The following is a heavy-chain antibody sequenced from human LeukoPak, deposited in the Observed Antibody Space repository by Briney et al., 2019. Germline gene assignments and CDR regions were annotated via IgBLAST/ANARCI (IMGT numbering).Heavy chain of an antibody. Sequence: GTSGKVCCKASGFTLIKSAVQWVRQARGQRLEWVGWIIVGSGQTRYAQKFQERVTITRDMSTSTAFLELSSLRSEDSAVYYCAAGDTLVRGVIIPFAPWGQGTLVTVSS. V-gene: IGHV1-58*01. J-gene: IGHJ5*02. CDR1: GFTLIKSA. D-gene: IGHD3-10*01. CDR3: AAGDTLVRGVIIPFAP. CDR2: IIVGSGQT.